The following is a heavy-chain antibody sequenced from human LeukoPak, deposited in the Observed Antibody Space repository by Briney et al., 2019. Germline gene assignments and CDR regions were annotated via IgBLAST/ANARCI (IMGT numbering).Heavy chain of an antibody. CDR1: GFTFNNYA. CDR3: ARGRGVAQLYYFDY. D-gene: IGHD3-3*01. Sequence: PGKSLRLSWAAAGFTFNNYAIHWVRQAQGKGLEWVAVISYDGSNKYYADSVKGRFTISRDNSKNTLYLQMNSLRAEDTAVYYCARGRGVAQLYYFDYWGQGTLVSVST. V-gene: IGHV3-30-3*01. CDR2: ISYDGSNK. J-gene: IGHJ4*02.